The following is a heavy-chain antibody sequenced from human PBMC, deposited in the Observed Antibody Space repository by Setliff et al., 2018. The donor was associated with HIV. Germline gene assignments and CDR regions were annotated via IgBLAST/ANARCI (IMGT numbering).Heavy chain of an antibody. CDR3: AKSGVRPHPSHDYYYYGMDV. CDR2: ISRSGVST. Sequence: PGGSLRLSCVVSGLTFSTSAMSWVRQGPGKGLHWVAGISRSGVSTHYADPVKGRFSISRDNSKNTLLLQMNSLRVEDTALYYCAKSGVRPHPSHDYYYYGMDVWGQGTTVTVSS. D-gene: IGHD1-1*01. V-gene: IGHV3-23*01. CDR1: GLTFSTSA. J-gene: IGHJ6*02.